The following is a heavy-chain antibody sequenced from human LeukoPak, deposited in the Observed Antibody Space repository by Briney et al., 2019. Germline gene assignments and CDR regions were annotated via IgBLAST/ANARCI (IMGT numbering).Heavy chain of an antibody. J-gene: IGHJ4*02. Sequence: ETLSLTCAVYGVSFSGYYWSWIRQPPGKGLEWIGEINHSGSTNYNPSLKSRVTISVDTSKNQFSLKLSSVTAADTAVYYCARDTYYYGSGSSANNFDYWGQGTLVTVSS. D-gene: IGHD3-10*01. V-gene: IGHV4-34*01. CDR1: GVSFSGYY. CDR3: ARDTYYYGSGSSANNFDY. CDR2: INHSGST.